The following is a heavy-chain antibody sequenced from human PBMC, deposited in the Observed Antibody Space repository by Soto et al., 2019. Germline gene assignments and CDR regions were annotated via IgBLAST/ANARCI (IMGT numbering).Heavy chain of an antibody. CDR2: IIPIFGTA. CDR3: ARGCSSTSCYTENAFDI. CDR1: GGTFSSYA. J-gene: IGHJ3*02. D-gene: IGHD2-2*02. Sequence: QVQLVQSGAEVEKPGSSVKVSCKASGGTFSSYAISWVRQAPGQGLEWMGGIIPIFGTANYAQKFQGRVTITADESTSTAYMELSSLRSEDTAVYYCARGCSSTSCYTENAFDIWGQGTMVTVSS. V-gene: IGHV1-69*01.